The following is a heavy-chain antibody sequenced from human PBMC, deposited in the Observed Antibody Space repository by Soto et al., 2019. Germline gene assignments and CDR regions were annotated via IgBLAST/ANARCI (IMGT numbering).Heavy chain of an antibody. D-gene: IGHD3-16*01. Sequence: VRLKQWGAGLLKPSETLSLTCAVFAESFGGYSWSWVRQPPGKGLEWIGEIDHTGTTDYNPSLESRVTISVDTSKNQFSLKLRPVTAADTAVYYCARSPTHFNYVWGNASYWGRGTLVTVSS. J-gene: IGHJ4*02. V-gene: IGHV4-34*01. CDR3: ARSPTHFNYVWGNASY. CDR1: AESFGGYS. CDR2: IDHTGTT.